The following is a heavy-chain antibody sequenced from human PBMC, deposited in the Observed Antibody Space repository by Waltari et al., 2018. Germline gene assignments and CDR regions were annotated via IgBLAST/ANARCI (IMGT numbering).Heavy chain of an antibody. J-gene: IGHJ4*02. Sequence: QVQLVQSGAEVRKPGSSVKVSCKASGGTFSSYAISWVRQATGQGLEWMGGIIPIFGTANYAQKFQGRVTITADESTSTAYMELSSLRSEDTAVYYCASSPSNYYDSSGYSDYWGQGTLVTVSS. V-gene: IGHV1-69*01. CDR3: ASSPSNYYDSSGYSDY. D-gene: IGHD3-22*01. CDR1: GGTFSSYA. CDR2: IIPIFGTA.